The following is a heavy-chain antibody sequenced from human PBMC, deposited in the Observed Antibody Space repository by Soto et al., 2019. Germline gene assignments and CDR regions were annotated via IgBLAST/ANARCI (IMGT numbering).Heavy chain of an antibody. J-gene: IGHJ4*02. D-gene: IGHD6-13*01. CDR1: RDTFNTYA. Sequence: QVQLLQYAAEVKKPVSSVKFCCQASRDTFNTYAVSWVRQAPGQGLAWMGGIVPINATTYYAENFHGRITITADASTTTVYMELSDLTAEDTASYDCARGGFSSSWRFDHWGQGTLLTVSS. CDR2: IVPINATT. V-gene: IGHV1-69*01. CDR3: ARGGFSSSWRFDH.